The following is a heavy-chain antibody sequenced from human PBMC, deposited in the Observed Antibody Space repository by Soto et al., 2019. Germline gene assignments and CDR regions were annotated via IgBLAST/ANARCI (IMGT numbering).Heavy chain of an antibody. CDR2: IRSEAGGGTI. V-gene: IGHV3-15*07. CDR3: AALGLGH. CDR1: DFTLSNSW. D-gene: IGHD3-16*01. Sequence: GGSLRLSCVGSDFTLSNSWMNWVRQPPGGGLEWVGRIRSEAGGGTIEYAAPVKGRFTISRDDSSNTLFLQMNGLQGEDTGVYYCAALGLGHWGPGTLVTVSS. J-gene: IGHJ4*02.